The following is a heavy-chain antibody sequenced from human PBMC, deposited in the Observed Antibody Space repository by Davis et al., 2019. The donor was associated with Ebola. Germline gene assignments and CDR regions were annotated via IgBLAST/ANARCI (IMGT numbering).Heavy chain of an antibody. D-gene: IGHD6-6*01. CDR2: ISNSGITI. V-gene: IGHV3-48*03. J-gene: IGHJ4*02. CDR1: GFTFTNYE. Sequence: GGSLRLSCAASGFTFTNYEMNWVRQAPGKGLEWVSYISNSGITIYYADSVKGRFTISRDNAKNALYLQMNSLRPEDTALYYCARSRSASLWGQGTLVTVSS. CDR3: ARSRSASL.